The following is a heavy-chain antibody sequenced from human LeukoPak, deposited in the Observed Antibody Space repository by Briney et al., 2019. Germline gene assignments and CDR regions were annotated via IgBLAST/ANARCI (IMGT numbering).Heavy chain of an antibody. Sequence: ASVKVSCKASGYTFTSYDINWVRQATGQGLEWMGWMNPNSGNTGYAQKAQGRVTMTTDTSTSTAYMELRSLRSDDTAVYYCARWGSSWTFHDYWGQGTLVTVSS. J-gene: IGHJ4*02. V-gene: IGHV1-8*02. D-gene: IGHD2-2*01. CDR3: ARWGSSWTFHDY. CDR2: MNPNSGNT. CDR1: GYTFTSYD.